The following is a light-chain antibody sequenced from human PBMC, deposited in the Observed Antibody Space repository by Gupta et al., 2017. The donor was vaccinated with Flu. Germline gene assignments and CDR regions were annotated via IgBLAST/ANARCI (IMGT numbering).Light chain of an antibody. CDR2: WAS. CDR1: QSVLYSSNNRNY. V-gene: IGKV4-1*01. J-gene: IGKJ4*01. Sequence: SLGERATINCKSSQSVLYSSNNRNYLAWYQQKPGQPPKLLIYWASSRESGVPDRFSGSGSGTDFTLTISSLHAEDVAVYYCQQYSTTPLTFGGGTKVEIK. CDR3: QQYSTTPLT.